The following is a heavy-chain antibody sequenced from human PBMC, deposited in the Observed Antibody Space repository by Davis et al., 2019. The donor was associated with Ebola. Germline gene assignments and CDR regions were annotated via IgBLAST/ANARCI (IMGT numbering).Heavy chain of an antibody. J-gene: IGHJ6*02. CDR2: INHSGST. V-gene: IGHV4-34*01. CDR3: AIGSRRLRGMDV. Sequence: SETLSLTCAVYGGSFSGYYWSWIPQPPGQGLEWIGEINHSGSTNYTPSLKSRVTISVDTSKNQFSLKLSSVTAADTAVYYCAIGSRRLRGMDVWGQGTTVTVSS. D-gene: IGHD2/OR15-2a*01. CDR1: GGSFSGYY.